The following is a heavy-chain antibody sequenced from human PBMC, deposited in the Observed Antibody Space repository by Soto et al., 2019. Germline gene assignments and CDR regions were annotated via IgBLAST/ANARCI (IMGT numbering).Heavy chain of an antibody. D-gene: IGHD5-12*01. CDR3: ARQRSGYPSDYSNYMDF. Sequence: PGESLKISCKGSGYSFTSYWIGWVRQMPGKGLEWMGIIYPGDSDTRYSPSFQGQVTISADKSISTAYLQWSSLKATDTAMYYCARQRSGYPSDYSNYMDFGGKGTTVTVSS. V-gene: IGHV5-51*01. CDR1: GYSFTSYW. CDR2: IYPGDSDT. J-gene: IGHJ6*03.